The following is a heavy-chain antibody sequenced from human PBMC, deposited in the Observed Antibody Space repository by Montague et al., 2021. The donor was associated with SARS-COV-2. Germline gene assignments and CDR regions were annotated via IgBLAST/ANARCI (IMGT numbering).Heavy chain of an antibody. Sequence: SETLSLTCTLSGAPVRTYYWSWIRQSAGKKLEWMGRLYTSGSTYYNPSFKSRVTMSLDTSKNLFSLNLSSMTAADTAVYYCARDGADYSFAYYHEMDVWGQGIAVTVSS. J-gene: IGHJ6*02. CDR1: GAPVRTYY. CDR3: ARDGADYSFAYYHEMDV. V-gene: IGHV4-4*07. D-gene: IGHD5-12*01. CDR2: LYTSGST.